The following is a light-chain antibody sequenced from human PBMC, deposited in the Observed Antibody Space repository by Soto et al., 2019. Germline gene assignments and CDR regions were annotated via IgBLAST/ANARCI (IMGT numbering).Light chain of an antibody. V-gene: IGKV4-1*01. CDR1: QSVLHSSNNKNY. J-gene: IGKJ1*01. CDR3: QQYYRSPKT. CDR2: WAS. Sequence: DIVMTQSPDSLAVSLGERATINCKSSQSVLHSSNNKNYLVWYQQKPGQPPKLLIYWASTRESGVPDRFSGSGSGTDFTLTISSLQAEDVAVYYCQQYYRSPKTFGQGTKVEIK.